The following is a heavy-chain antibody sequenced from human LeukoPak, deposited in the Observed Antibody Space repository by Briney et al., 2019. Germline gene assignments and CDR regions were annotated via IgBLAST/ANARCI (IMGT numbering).Heavy chain of an antibody. CDR2: INPNSGGT. D-gene: IGHD6-13*01. CDR3: ARGIAAAGHIDY. Sequence: ASVKVSCKASGYTFTSYGISWVRQAPGQGLEWMGRINPNSGGTNYAQKFQGRVTMTRDTSISTAYMELSRLRSDDTAVYYCARGIAAAGHIDYWGQGTLVTVSS. CDR1: GYTFTSYG. V-gene: IGHV1-2*06. J-gene: IGHJ4*02.